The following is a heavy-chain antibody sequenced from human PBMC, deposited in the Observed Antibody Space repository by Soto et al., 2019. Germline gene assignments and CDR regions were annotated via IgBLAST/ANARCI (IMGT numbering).Heavy chain of an antibody. Sequence: WGSLRLSCAAAGFTFSSYGMRWVRQAPGKGLEWVAVISYDGSNKYYADSVKGRFTISRDNSKNTLYLQMNSLRAEDTAVYYCAKDGGTVTTPDWFDPWGQGTLVTVSS. V-gene: IGHV3-30*18. CDR1: GFTFSSYG. CDR2: ISYDGSNK. CDR3: AKDGGTVTTPDWFDP. J-gene: IGHJ5*02. D-gene: IGHD4-17*01.